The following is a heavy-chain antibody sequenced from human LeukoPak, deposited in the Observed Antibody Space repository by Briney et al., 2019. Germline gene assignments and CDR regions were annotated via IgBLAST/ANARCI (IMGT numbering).Heavy chain of an antibody. CDR3: AREVTVEMATMNY. Sequence: GASVKVSCKASGYTFTGYYMRWVRQAPGQGLEWMGWINPNSGGTNYAQKFQGRVTMTRDTSISTAYMELSRLRSDDTAVYYCAREVTVEMATMNYWGQGTLVTVSS. CDR2: INPNSGGT. D-gene: IGHD5-24*01. CDR1: GYTFTGYY. V-gene: IGHV1-2*02. J-gene: IGHJ4*02.